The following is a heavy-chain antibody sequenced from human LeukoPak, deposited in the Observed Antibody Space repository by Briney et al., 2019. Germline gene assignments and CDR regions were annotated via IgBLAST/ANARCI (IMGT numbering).Heavy chain of an antibody. CDR1: GYTFTVYY. D-gene: IGHD3-3*01. CDR3: ARPSVSGYPAGDWFDP. CDR2: INPNSGGT. V-gene: IGHV1-2*02. Sequence: ASVTVSFTASGYTFTVYYMHWVRQAPGQGLEWMGWINPNSGGTNYAQKFQGRVTMTRDTSISTAYMELSRLRSDDTAVYYCARPSVSGYPAGDWFDPWGQGTLVTVST. J-gene: IGHJ5*02.